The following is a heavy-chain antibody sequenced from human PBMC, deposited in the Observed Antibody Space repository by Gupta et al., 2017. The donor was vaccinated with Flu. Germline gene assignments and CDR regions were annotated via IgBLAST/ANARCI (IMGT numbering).Heavy chain of an antibody. CDR1: GGTVTSYA. CDR2: IIPVFGSS. D-gene: IGHD2-2*01. J-gene: IGHJ4*02. V-gene: IGHV1-69*15. CDR3: ARAGGYCSSTSCFDY. Sequence: QVHLVQSGAEVKKPGSSVKVSCKASGGTVTSYAIIWVRQAPGQGLEWMGRIIPVFGSSNYAHKFQDRVTISADESTNTAYMELSRLTSDDTAVYYCARAGGYCSSTSCFDYWGQGSLVTVSP.